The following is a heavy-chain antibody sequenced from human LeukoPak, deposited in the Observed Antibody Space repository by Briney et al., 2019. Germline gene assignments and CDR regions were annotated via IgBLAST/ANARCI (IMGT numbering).Heavy chain of an antibody. V-gene: IGHV4-34*01. D-gene: IGHD6-25*01. CDR1: GGSFSGYY. J-gene: IGHJ5*02. CDR2: INHSGST. Sequence: SETLSLTCAVYGGSFSGYYWSWIRQPPGKGLEWIGEINHSGSTNYNPSLKSRVTISADTSKNQFSLKLSSVTAADTAVYYCARGTAWRPRAAWFDPWGQGTLVTVSS. CDR3: ARGTAWRPRAAWFDP.